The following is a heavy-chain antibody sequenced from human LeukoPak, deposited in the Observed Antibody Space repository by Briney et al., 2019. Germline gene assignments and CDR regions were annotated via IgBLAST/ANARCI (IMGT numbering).Heavy chain of an antibody. V-gene: IGHV3-30*02. Sequence: GGSLRLSCAASGFTFSSYGMHWVRQAPGKGLEWVAFIRYDGSNKYYADSVKGRFTISRDNSKNTLYLQMNSLRAEDTAVYYCAKGTFTMVRGVPFDYWGQGTLVTVSS. CDR1: GFTFSSYG. J-gene: IGHJ4*02. CDR3: AKGTFTMVRGVPFDY. CDR2: IRYDGSNK. D-gene: IGHD3-10*01.